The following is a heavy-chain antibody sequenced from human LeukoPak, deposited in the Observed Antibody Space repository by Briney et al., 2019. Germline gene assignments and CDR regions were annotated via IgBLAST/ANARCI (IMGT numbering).Heavy chain of an antibody. D-gene: IGHD2-15*01. J-gene: IGHJ5*02. V-gene: IGHV4-34*01. Sequence: ETLSLTCAVYGGSFSGYYWSWIRQPPGKGLEWIGEINHSGSTNYNPSLKSRVTISVDTSKNQFSLKLSSVTAADTAVYYCARGLGPSGHQYCSGGSCSNNWFGPWGQGTLVTVSS. CDR1: GGSFSGYY. CDR2: INHSGST. CDR3: ARGLGPSGHQYCSGGSCSNNWFGP.